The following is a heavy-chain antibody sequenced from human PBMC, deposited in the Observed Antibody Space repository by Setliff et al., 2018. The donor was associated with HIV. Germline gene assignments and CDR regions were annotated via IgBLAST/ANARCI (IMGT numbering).Heavy chain of an antibody. CDR2: INAGYGNT. J-gene: IGHJ4*02. D-gene: IGHD4-17*01. V-gene: IGHV1-3*01. CDR3: ARDDHGDPFDY. Sequence: GASVKVSCKASGYTLTSYAIHWVRQAPGQSLEWMGWINAGYGNTKYSQKFQVRFTMTADRSTDTAYMELSRLRSDDTAVYYCARDDHGDPFDYWGQGTLVTVSS. CDR1: GYTLTSYA.